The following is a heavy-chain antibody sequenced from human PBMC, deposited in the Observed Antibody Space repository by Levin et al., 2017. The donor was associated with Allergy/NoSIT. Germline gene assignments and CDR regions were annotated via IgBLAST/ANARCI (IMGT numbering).Heavy chain of an antibody. CDR1: GFTFSSYA. D-gene: IGHD2-2*01. CDR3: AKAPVASCSSSTCYGFDS. J-gene: IGHJ4*02. CDR2: IRGSGATT. Sequence: GSLRLSCAASGFTFSSYAMSWVRQAPGKGLECVSAIRGSGATTYYADAVKGRFTISRDNSKSTLSLQMNGLRAEDTAIYYCAKAPVASCSSSTCYGFDSWGQGTLVTVSS. V-gene: IGHV3-23*01.